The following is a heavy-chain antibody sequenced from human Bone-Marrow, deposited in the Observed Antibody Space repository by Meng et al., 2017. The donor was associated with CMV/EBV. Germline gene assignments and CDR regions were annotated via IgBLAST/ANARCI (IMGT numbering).Heavy chain of an antibody. CDR2: INSDGSST. J-gene: IGHJ5*02. D-gene: IGHD3-10*01. CDR3: ARDRTYYYGSGSFNGFDP. CDR1: GFTFSSYW. V-gene: IGHV3-74*01. Sequence: GGSLRLSCAASGFTFSSYWMHWVRQAPGKGLVWVSRINSDGSSTSYADSVKGRFTISRDNAKNSLYLQMNSLRAEDMAVYYCARDRTYYYGSGSFNGFDPWGQGTLVTVSS.